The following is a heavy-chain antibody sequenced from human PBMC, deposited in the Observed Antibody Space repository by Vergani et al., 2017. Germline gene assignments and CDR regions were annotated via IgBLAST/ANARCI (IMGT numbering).Heavy chain of an antibody. Sequence: QVQLVQSGAEVKKPGSSVKVSCKASGGTFSSYTISWVRQAPGQGLEWMGRIIPILGIANYAQKFQGSVTITAEKSTSTAYMELSSLRSEDTAVYYCARDQSITMVRGVVYGMDVWGQGTTVTVSS. V-gene: IGHV1-69*08. J-gene: IGHJ6*02. CDR3: ARDQSITMVRGVVYGMDV. CDR1: GGTFSSYT. D-gene: IGHD3-10*01. CDR2: IIPILGIA.